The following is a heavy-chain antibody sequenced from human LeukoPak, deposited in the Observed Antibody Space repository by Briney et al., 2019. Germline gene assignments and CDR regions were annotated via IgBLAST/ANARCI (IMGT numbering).Heavy chain of an antibody. J-gene: IGHJ4*02. V-gene: IGHV4-39*07. CDR3: ARGRGYYYGSGSYYWDY. CDR2: IYYTGNT. CDR1: GDTISTSDHY. D-gene: IGHD3-10*01. Sequence: SETLSLTCSVSGDTISTSDHYWGWIRQPPGKGLEWIGSIYYTGNTYYNPSLKSRVTISVDTSKNQFSLKLSSVTAADTAVYYCARGRGYYYGSGSYYWDYWGQGTLVTVSS.